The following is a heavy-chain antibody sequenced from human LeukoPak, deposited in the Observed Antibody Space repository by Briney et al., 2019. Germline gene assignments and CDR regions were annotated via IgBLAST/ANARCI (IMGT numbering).Heavy chain of an antibody. CDR2: ISAYNGNT. J-gene: IGHJ4*02. Sequence: ASVKVSCKASGYTFTSYGISWVRQAPGQGLEWMGWISAYNGNTNYAQKLQGRATMTTDTSTSTAYMELRSLRSDDTAVYYCARFPITMVLYYFDYWGQGTLVTVSS. D-gene: IGHD3-10*01. V-gene: IGHV1-18*01. CDR1: GYTFTSYG. CDR3: ARFPITMVLYYFDY.